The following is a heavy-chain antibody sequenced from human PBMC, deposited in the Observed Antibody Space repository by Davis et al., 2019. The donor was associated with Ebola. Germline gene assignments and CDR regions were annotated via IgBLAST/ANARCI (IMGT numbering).Heavy chain of an antibody. CDR2: MNPYSGNT. V-gene: IGHV1-8*02. CDR1: GYTFTSYG. D-gene: IGHD2-15*01. J-gene: IGHJ4*02. Sequence: AASVKVSCKASGYTFTSYGINWVRQASGQGLEWMGWMNPYSGNTGYVEKFKGRVTMTRNPSISTAYMELSSLRIDDTAVYYCARGYGPKCRGGTCVNDSWGQGTLVTVSS. CDR3: ARGYGPKCRGGTCVNDS.